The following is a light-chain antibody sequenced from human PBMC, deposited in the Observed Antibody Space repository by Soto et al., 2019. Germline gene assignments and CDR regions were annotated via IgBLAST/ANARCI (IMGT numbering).Light chain of an antibody. CDR1: SSDVGGYNY. CDR3: SSYTSPSTL. Sequence: QSALTQPASVSGSPGQSISLSCTGSSSDVGGYNYVSWYQQHPGKAPKLMIYDDSNRPSGVSNRFSGSKSGNTAYLTISGLQSEDEADYYCSSYTSPSTLFGGGTKLTVL. V-gene: IGLV2-14*01. J-gene: IGLJ3*02. CDR2: DDS.